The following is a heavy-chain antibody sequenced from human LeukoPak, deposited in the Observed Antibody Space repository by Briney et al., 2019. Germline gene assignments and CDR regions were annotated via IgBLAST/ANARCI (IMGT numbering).Heavy chain of an antibody. J-gene: IGHJ1*01. D-gene: IGHD4-23*01. Sequence: SETLSLTCNVSGYSISSGYYWGWIRQPPGKGLQWIGTIYHSGSTYYNPSLKSRVTISVDTSKNQFSLKLSSVTAADTAVYYCARYFDYGGNSRVFQHWGQGTLVTVSS. CDR3: ARYFDYGGNSRVFQH. CDR1: GYSISSGYY. V-gene: IGHV4-38-2*02. CDR2: IYHSGST.